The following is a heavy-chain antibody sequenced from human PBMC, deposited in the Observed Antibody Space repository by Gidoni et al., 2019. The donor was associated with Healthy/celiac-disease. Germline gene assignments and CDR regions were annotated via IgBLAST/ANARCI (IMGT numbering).Heavy chain of an antibody. D-gene: IGHD6-19*01. CDR2: ISWNSGSI. CDR1: GFTFDDYA. J-gene: IGHJ2*01. CDR3: AKEGQWLVLSGYFDL. V-gene: IGHV3-9*01. Sequence: EVQLVESGGGLVQPGRSLRLSCAASGFTFDDYAMHWGRQAPGKGLEWVSGISWNSGSIGYADSVKGRFTISRDNAKNSLYLQMNSLRAEDTALYYCAKEGQWLVLSGYFDLWDRGTLVTVSS.